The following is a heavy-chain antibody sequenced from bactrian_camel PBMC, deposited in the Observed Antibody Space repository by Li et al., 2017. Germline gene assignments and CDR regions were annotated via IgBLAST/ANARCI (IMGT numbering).Heavy chain of an antibody. Sequence: VQLVESGGGSVQAGGSLRLSCLVSGHSRGSNCVGWYRLPPGRAPAEREGIAAIRRSGGETWYAGSVKGRFTISQDSARNTVYLQMNSLKPEDTAMYYCAERASFACPAIDYDDFGYWGQGTQVTVS. CDR3: AERASFACPAIDYDDFGY. D-gene: IGHD5*01. V-gene: IGHV3-3*01. CDR1: GHSRGSNC. CDR2: IRRSGGET. J-gene: IGHJ4*01.